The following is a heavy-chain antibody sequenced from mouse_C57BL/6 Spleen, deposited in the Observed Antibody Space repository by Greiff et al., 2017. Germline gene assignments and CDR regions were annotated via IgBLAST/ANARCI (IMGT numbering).Heavy chain of an antibody. Sequence: QVQLKQSGAELAKPGASVKLSCKASGYTFTSYWMHWVKQRPGQGLEWIGYINPSSGYTKYNQKFKDKATLTADKSSSTAYMQLSSLTYEDSAVYYCRANWDDYAMDYWGQGTSVTVSS. V-gene: IGHV1-7*01. CDR1: GYTFTSYW. D-gene: IGHD4-1*01. J-gene: IGHJ4*01. CDR2: INPSSGYT. CDR3: RANWDDYAMDY.